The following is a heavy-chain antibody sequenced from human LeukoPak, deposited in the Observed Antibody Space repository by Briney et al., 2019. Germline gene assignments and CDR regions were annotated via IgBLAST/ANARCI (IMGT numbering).Heavy chain of an antibody. J-gene: IGHJ4*02. Sequence: PGGSLRLSCAASGFTFSSFALHWVRQAPGKGLEWVAVIPYEDGSNKYYADSVKGRFTISRDNSKHTVYLQMNSLRTEDTAVYYCARESGGNTPYYFDYWGQGTLVTVSS. CDR3: ARESGGNTPYYFDY. V-gene: IGHV3-30*04. CDR1: GFTFSSFA. D-gene: IGHD2-2*02. CDR2: IPYEDGSNK.